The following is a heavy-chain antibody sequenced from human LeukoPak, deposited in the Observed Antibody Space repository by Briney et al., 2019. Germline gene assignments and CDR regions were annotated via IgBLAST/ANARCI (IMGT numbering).Heavy chain of an antibody. Sequence: PGGSLRLSCAASGFTFSSYEMNWVRQAPGKGLEWVSYISSSGSTIYYADSVKGRFTISRDNSKNTLYLQMNSLRAEDTAVYYCARDPPTMVRGVIIDYWGQGTLVTVSS. CDR2: ISSSGSTI. CDR3: ARDPPTMVRGVIIDY. V-gene: IGHV3-48*03. CDR1: GFTFSSYE. D-gene: IGHD3-10*01. J-gene: IGHJ4*02.